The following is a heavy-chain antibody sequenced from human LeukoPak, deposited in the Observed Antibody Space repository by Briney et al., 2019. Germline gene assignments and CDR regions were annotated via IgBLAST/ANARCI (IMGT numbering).Heavy chain of an antibody. CDR2: IYTSGST. J-gene: IGHJ3*02. CDR1: GGSFSSGSYY. D-gene: IGHD1-26*01. V-gene: IGHV4-61*02. Sequence: SQTLSLTCTVSGGSFSSGSYYWSWIRQPAGKGLEWIGRIYTSGSTNYNPSLKSRVTISVDTSKNQFSLKLSSVTAADTAVYYCARTYSGSYARIGAFDIWGQGTMVTVSS. CDR3: ARTYSGSYARIGAFDI.